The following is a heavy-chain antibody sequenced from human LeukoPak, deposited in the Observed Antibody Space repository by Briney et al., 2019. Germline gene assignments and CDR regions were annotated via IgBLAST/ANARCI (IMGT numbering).Heavy chain of an antibody. CDR2: ISGSGGST. V-gene: IGHV3-23*01. Sequence: GGSLRLSCAASGFTFSSYAMSWVRQAPGKGLEWVSAISGSGGSTYYVDSVKGRFTISRDNFKNTLYLQMNNLRAEDTAVYYCAKVRDYDSSGYSDYWGQGNLVTVSS. CDR3: AKVRDYDSSGYSDY. J-gene: IGHJ4*02. CDR1: GFTFSSYA. D-gene: IGHD3-22*01.